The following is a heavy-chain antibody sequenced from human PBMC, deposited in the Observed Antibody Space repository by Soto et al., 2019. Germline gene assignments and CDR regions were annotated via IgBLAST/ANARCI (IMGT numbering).Heavy chain of an antibody. CDR2: ISAYNGNT. J-gene: IGHJ6*02. CDR3: ARVKYSPPYYFCYGMDV. CDR1: GYTFTSYG. Sequence: QVQLVQSGAEVKKPGASVKVSCKASGYTFTSYGISWVRQAPGQGLERMGWISAYNGNTNYAQKLQGRVTMTTDTSPSTAYMELRSLRSDDTAVYYCARVKYSPPYYFCYGMDVWGQGTTVTVSS. D-gene: IGHD5-18*01. V-gene: IGHV1-18*01.